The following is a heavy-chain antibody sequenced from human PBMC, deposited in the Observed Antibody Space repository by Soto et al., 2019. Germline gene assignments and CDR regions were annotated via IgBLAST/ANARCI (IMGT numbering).Heavy chain of an antibody. D-gene: IGHD3-22*01. V-gene: IGHV4-30-2*01. J-gene: IGHJ5*02. Sequence: TLSLTCAVSGGSIITGDFSWDWIRHPPGKGLEWVGYIYHDGSTYYNPSLKGRATISVDRSKNYFSLKLSSVTAADTGVYFCARGRSTSGYPNFDPWGQGTLVTVSS. CDR3: ARGRSTSGYPNFDP. CDR2: IYHDGST. CDR1: GGSIITGDFS.